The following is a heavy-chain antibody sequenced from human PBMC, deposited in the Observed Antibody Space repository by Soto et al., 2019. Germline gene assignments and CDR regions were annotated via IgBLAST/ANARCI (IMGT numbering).Heavy chain of an antibody. J-gene: IGHJ3*02. Sequence: GGSLRLSCAASGFTFSDYYMSWIRQAPGKGLEWVSYISSSGSTIYYADSVKGRFTISRDNAKNSLYLQMNSLRAEDTAVYYCARDEVAAAGPDAFDIWGQGTMVTVSS. CDR1: GFTFSDYY. CDR2: ISSSGSTI. CDR3: ARDEVAAAGPDAFDI. V-gene: IGHV3-11*01. D-gene: IGHD6-13*01.